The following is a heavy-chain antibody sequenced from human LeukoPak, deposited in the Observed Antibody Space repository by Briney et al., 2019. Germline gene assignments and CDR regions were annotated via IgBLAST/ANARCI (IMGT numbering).Heavy chain of an antibody. Sequence: PGGSLTLSCAASGFTVSNKYMNWVRQAPGKGLEWVSIIYSGGDTYYTDSVRGRFTISRDNSKNTLYLEMNSLRTEDTAVYYCARVGDHYHWYFDLWGRGTLVTVSS. CDR1: GFTVSNKY. CDR3: ARVGDHYHWYFDL. CDR2: IYSGGDT. V-gene: IGHV3-53*01. D-gene: IGHD3-10*01. J-gene: IGHJ2*01.